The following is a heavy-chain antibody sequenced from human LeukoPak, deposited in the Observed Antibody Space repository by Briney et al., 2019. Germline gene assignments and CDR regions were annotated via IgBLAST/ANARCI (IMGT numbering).Heavy chain of an antibody. CDR3: ARGGSFGEFYDAFDI. CDR2: IYYSGST. CDR1: GGSISSYY. Sequence: SETLSLTCTVSGGSISSYYWSWIRQPPGKGLEWIGYIYYSGSTNYNPSLKSRVTISVDTSKNQFSLKLSSVTAADTAVYYCARGGSFGEFYDAFDIWGQGTMVTVSS. D-gene: IGHD3-10*01. J-gene: IGHJ3*02. V-gene: IGHV4-59*01.